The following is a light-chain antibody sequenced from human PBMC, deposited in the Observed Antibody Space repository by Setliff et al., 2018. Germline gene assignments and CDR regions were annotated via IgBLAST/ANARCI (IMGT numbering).Light chain of an antibody. J-gene: IGLJ1*01. CDR2: EVS. Sequence: QSALAQPASVSGSPGQSITISCAGTSSDVGAYSHVSWYQQYPGKVPKLMISEVSNRPSGVSYRFSGSKSGNTASLTISGLQAEDEADYYCMSYTTIRTYVFGTGTKV. CDR3: MSYTTIRTYV. CDR1: SSDVGAYSH. V-gene: IGLV2-14*01.